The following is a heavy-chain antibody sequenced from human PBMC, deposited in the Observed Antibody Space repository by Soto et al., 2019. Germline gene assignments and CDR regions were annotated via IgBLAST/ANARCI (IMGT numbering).Heavy chain of an antibody. J-gene: IGHJ2*01. CDR3: ARTYYYDSSGYYPLWYFDL. D-gene: IGHD3-22*01. Sequence: DLEWIGYIYYSGSTYYNPSLKSRVTISVDTSKNQFSLKLSSVTAADTAVYYCARTYYYDSSGYYPLWYFDLWGRGTLVTVSS. V-gene: IGHV4-31*02. CDR2: IYYSGST.